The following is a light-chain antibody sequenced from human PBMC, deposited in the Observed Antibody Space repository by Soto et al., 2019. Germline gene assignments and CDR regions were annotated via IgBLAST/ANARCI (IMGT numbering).Light chain of an antibody. CDR2: GAS. J-gene: IGKJ3*01. V-gene: IGKV3-20*01. Sequence: EIVLTQSPGTLSLSPGERATLSARPSKRVRRNTLAGYHQKPGQPPRPLTYGASSRATGIPDRFSGSGSGTDFTLSISRLEPEDFAVYYCQQYGSSPLFTFGPGTKVEIK. CDR3: QQYGSSPLFT. CDR1: KRVRRNT.